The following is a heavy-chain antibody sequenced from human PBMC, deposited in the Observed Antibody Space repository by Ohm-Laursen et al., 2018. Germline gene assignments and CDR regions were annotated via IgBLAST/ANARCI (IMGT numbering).Heavy chain of an antibody. CDR2: ISGSGGST. CDR1: GFIFSNYA. J-gene: IGHJ6*02. V-gene: IGHV3-23*01. CDR3: AKDSSYYYDSSGYGGGMDV. Sequence: SLRLSCTASGFIFSNYAMSWVRQAPGKGLEWVSAISGSGGSTYYADSVKGRFTISRDNSKNTLYLQMNSLRAEDTAVYYCAKDSSYYYDSSGYGGGMDVWGQGTTVTVSS. D-gene: IGHD3-22*01.